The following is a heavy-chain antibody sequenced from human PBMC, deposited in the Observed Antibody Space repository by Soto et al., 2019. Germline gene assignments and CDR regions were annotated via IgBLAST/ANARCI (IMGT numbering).Heavy chain of an antibody. CDR1: GGTFSSYA. J-gene: IGHJ4*02. CDR2: IIPIFGTA. CDR3: AGDDYGDFRFQFDC. Sequence: GASVKVSCKASGGTFSSYAISWVRQAPGQGLEWMGGIIPIFGTANYAQKFQGRVTITADESTSTAYMELSSLRSEDTAVYYCAGDDYGDFRFQFDCWGQGTLVTVSS. V-gene: IGHV1-69*13. D-gene: IGHD4-17*01.